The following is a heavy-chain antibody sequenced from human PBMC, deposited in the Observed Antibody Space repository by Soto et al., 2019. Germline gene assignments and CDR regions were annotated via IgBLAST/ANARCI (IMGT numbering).Heavy chain of an antibody. CDR2: ISYDGSNK. D-gene: IGHD3-10*01. J-gene: IGHJ5*02. CDR3: ARDYGSGSNWFDP. Sequence: QVQLVESGGGVVQPGRSLRLSCAASGFTFSSYAMHWVRQAPGKGLEWVAVISYDGSNKYYADSVKGRFTISRDNSKNTLYLQMNSLRAEDTAVYYCARDYGSGSNWFDPWGQGTLVTVSS. CDR1: GFTFSSYA. V-gene: IGHV3-30-3*01.